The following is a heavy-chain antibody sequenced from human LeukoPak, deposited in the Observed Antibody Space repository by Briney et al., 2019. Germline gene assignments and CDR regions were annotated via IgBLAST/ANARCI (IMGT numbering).Heavy chain of an antibody. D-gene: IGHD1-26*01. CDR3: AKVRIVGAPLSDY. Sequence: GGSLRLSCAASGFTFSSYSMNWVRQAPGKGLEWVSYISSSSSTIYYADSVKGRFTISRDNAKNTLYLQMNSLRAEDTAVYYCAKVRIVGAPLSDYWGQGTLVTVSS. CDR2: ISSSSSTI. V-gene: IGHV3-48*01. J-gene: IGHJ4*02. CDR1: GFTFSSYS.